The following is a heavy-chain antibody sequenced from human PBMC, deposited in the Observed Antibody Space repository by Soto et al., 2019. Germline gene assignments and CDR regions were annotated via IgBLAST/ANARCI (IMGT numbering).Heavy chain of an antibody. CDR3: AGEESIAARRGWFDP. Sequence: QVQLQESGPGLVKPSQTLSLTCTVSGGSISSGGYYWSWIRQHPGKGLEWIGYIYYSGSTYYNPSLKSRVTISVDTSKNQFSLKLSSVTAADTAVYYCAGEESIAARRGWFDPWGQGTLVTVSS. J-gene: IGHJ5*02. D-gene: IGHD6-6*01. CDR2: IYYSGST. CDR1: GGSISSGGYY. V-gene: IGHV4-31*03.